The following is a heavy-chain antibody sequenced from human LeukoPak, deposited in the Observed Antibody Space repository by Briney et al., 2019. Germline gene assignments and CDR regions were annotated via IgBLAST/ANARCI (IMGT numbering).Heavy chain of an antibody. CDR1: GFTFSSYA. CDR3: AKAGIAVPATPEY. Sequence: GGSLRLSCAASGFTFSSYAMNWFRQAPGKGLEGVSVISSSGGTTYYSDSVKGRFIISRDNSKNTLYLQMNSLRAEDTAVYYCAKAGIAVPATPEYCGQGTQVTVSS. V-gene: IGHV3-23*01. D-gene: IGHD6-19*01. CDR2: ISSSGGTT. J-gene: IGHJ4*02.